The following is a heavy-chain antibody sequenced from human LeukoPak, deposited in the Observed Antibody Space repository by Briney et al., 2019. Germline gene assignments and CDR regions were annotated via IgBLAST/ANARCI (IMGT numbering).Heavy chain of an antibody. CDR2: IYYTGST. J-gene: IGHJ4*02. CDR3: ARLEYYYQHRFDY. D-gene: IGHD3-10*01. CDR1: GGSVSSSSYS. Sequence: SETLSLTCAVSGGSVSSSSYSWGWIRQPPGKGLEWIGRIYYTGSTYYSPSLKSRVTIFVDTSKNQFSLKLSSVTAADTAVYYCARLEYYYQHRFDYWGQGTLVTVSS. V-gene: IGHV4-39*01.